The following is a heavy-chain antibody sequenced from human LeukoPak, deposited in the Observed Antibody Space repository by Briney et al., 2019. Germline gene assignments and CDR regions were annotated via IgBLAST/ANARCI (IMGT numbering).Heavy chain of an antibody. Sequence: SETLSLTGTVSGDSFSSVTDYWAWIRQPPGKGLEWIASADYSGGTYYNPSLESRVAISADMSKKQISLTLTSVTGADTAVYYCAGERGEEYSSGWYKTNYFDNWGQGIRVTVSS. J-gene: IGHJ4*02. CDR1: GDSFSSVTDY. CDR2: ADYSGGT. D-gene: IGHD6-19*01. CDR3: AGERGEEYSSGWYKTNYFDN. V-gene: IGHV4-39*07.